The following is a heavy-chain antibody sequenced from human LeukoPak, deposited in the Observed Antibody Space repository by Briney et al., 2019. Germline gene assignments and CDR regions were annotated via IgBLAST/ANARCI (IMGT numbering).Heavy chain of an antibody. D-gene: IGHD6-6*01. CDR2: IYYSGST. CDR1: GGSFSGYY. J-gene: IGHJ4*02. V-gene: IGHV4-59*01. CDR3: ARVKYSSCFDY. Sequence: PSETLSLTCAVYGGSFSGYYWSWIRQPPGKGLEWIGYIYYSGSTNYNPSLKSRVTISVDTSKNQFSLKLSSVTAADTAVYYCARVKYSSCFDYWGQGTLVTVPS.